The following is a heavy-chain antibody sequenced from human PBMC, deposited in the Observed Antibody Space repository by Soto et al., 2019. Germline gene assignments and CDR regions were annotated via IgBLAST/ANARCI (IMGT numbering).Heavy chain of an antibody. Sequence: QVQLVQSGAEVKKPGASVKVSFRASGYTLTRHDVNWVRQATGQGLEWMGWMNPNSGNTGYAQKFQGRVTMTRNTSISTAYMELSSLRSEDTAVYYCARERSGTPDYWGQGTLVTVSS. CDR1: GYTLTRHD. V-gene: IGHV1-8*01. CDR2: MNPNSGNT. D-gene: IGHD1-1*01. J-gene: IGHJ4*02. CDR3: ARERSGTPDY.